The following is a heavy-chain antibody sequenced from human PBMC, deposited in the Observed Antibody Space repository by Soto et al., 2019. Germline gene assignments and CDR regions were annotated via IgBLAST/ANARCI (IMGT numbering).Heavy chain of an antibody. V-gene: IGHV4-30-2*01. CDR2: ISYSGST. Sequence: QLQLQESGSGLVKPSQTLSLTCAVSGGSISSGGYSCSWIRQPPGKGLEWMGYISYSGSTYYNPGLKRGVTMPGDRSKYQFSLQLSTVPAADTAVSYCARWFDPWCQGTLVTVSS. CDR3: ARWFDP. CDR1: GGSISSGGYS. J-gene: IGHJ5*02.